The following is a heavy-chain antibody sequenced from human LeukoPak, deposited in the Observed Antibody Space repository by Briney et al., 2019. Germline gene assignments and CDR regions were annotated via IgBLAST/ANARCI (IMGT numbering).Heavy chain of an antibody. CDR1: GFTFSSYA. Sequence: GSLRLSCSASGFTFSSYAMDWVRQGAGEGLEYVSAINSDGDSTYYAYSVKGRFTISRDNSKNNLYLQMISLRPEDSAVYYCVKTTYSSTWYVGDSWGQGTLVTVSS. CDR3: VKTTYSSTWYVGDS. J-gene: IGHJ4*02. CDR2: INSDGDST. D-gene: IGHD2/OR15-2a*01. V-gene: IGHV3-64D*06.